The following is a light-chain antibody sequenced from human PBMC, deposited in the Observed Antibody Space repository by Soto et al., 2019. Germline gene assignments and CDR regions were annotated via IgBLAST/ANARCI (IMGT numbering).Light chain of an antibody. Sequence: QSALTQPASVSGSPGQSISISCTGTSRDVGGNDYVSWYQQYPGKAPKLIISEVRNRPSGVSSRFSGSKSGNTASLTISGLQGEDEADYYCSSYTTNNILLFGGGTKLTVL. V-gene: IGLV2-14*01. CDR1: SRDVGGNDY. CDR3: SSYTTNNILL. CDR2: EVR. J-gene: IGLJ2*01.